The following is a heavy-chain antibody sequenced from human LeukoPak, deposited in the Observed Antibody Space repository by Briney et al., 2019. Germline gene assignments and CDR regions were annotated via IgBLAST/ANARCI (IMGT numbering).Heavy chain of an antibody. D-gene: IGHD3-22*01. CDR1: GGSISSGEYY. Sequence: SETLSLTCTVSGGSISSGEYYWTWIRQHPGKGLEWIGHIHYSGTTYYNPSLQSRVTISPDTSKNQFSLKVNFVTAADTAVYYCAKGSMIVVVITTLLPAFDIWGQGTMVTVSS. V-gene: IGHV4-31*03. J-gene: IGHJ3*02. CDR2: IHYSGTT. CDR3: AKGSMIVVVITTLLPAFDI.